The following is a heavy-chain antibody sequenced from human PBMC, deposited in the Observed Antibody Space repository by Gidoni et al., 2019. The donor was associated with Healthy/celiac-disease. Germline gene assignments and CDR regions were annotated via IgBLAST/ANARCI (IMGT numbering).Heavy chain of an antibody. CDR2: ISGSGGST. CDR1: GFTFSSYA. J-gene: IGHJ4*02. D-gene: IGHD3-3*01. V-gene: IGHV3-23*01. CDR3: AKGRPQVTIFGVPPGGFDY. Sequence: EVQLLESGGGLVQPGGSLRLSCAASGFTFSSYAMSWVRQAPGKGLEWVSAISGSGGSTYYADSVKGRFTISRYNTKNTLYLQMNSLRAEDTAVYYCAKGRPQVTIFGVPPGGFDYWGQGTLVTVSS.